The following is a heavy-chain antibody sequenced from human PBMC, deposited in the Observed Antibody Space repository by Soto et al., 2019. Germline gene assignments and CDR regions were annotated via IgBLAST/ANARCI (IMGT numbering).Heavy chain of an antibody. CDR2: IYHSGST. CDR3: ASLSGDYYGSGSPDHYYYGMDV. Sequence: SQTMCVTYTVSEGSIISRNWWRWIRQPPGKGLEWIGEIYHSGSTNYNPSLKSRVTISVDKSKNQFSLKLSSVTAADTAVYYCASLSGDYYGSGSPDHYYYGMDVWGQGTTVTVSS. J-gene: IGHJ6*02. D-gene: IGHD3-10*01. CDR1: EGSIISRNW. V-gene: IGHV4-4*02.